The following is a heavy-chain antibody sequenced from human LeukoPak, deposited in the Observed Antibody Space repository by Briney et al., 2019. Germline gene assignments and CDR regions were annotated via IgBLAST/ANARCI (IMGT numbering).Heavy chain of an antibody. CDR2: LYYGGST. D-gene: IGHD4-17*01. CDR1: GGSISSFH. CDR3: ARDSGLRRIDY. Sequence: SETLSLTCTVSGGSISSFHWTWIRQPPGKGLEWIGCLYYGGSTNYNPSLKSRVAMSVDTSKNQFSLKLSSVTAADTAVYFCARDSGLRRIDYWGQGTLVTVSS. V-gene: IGHV4-59*01. J-gene: IGHJ4*02.